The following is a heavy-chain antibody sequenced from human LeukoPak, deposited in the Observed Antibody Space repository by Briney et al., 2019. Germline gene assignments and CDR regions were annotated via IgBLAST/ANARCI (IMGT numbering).Heavy chain of an antibody. CDR2: IIPIFGTA. Sequence: SVKVSCRASGGTFSSYAISWVRQAPGQGLEWMGGIIPIFGTANYAQKFQGRVTITTDESTSTAYMELSSLRSEGTAVYYCAIPRRGSYGPFDYWGQGTLVTVSS. D-gene: IGHD3-16*01. CDR1: GGTFSSYA. J-gene: IGHJ4*02. V-gene: IGHV1-69*05. CDR3: AIPRRGSYGPFDY.